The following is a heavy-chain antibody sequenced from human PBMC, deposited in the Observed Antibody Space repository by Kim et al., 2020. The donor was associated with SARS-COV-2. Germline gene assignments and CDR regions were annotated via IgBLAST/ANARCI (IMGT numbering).Heavy chain of an antibody. V-gene: IGHV3-30*18. J-gene: IGHJ4*02. CDR1: GFTFSSYG. CDR3: AKADLWFGELSCFDY. CDR2: ISYDGSNK. Sequence: GGSLRLSCAASGFTFSSYGMHWVRQAPGKGLEWVAVISYDGSNKYYADSVKGRFTISRDNSKNTLYLQMNSLRAEDTAVYYCAKADLWFGELSCFDYWGQGTLVTVSS. D-gene: IGHD3-10*01.